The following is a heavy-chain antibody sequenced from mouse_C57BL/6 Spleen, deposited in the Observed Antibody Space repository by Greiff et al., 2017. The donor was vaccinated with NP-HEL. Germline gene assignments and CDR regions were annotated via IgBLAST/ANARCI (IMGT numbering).Heavy chain of an antibody. V-gene: IGHV1-72*01. J-gene: IGHJ1*03. D-gene: IGHD1-1*01. Sequence: VQLQQSGAELVKPGASVKLSCKASGYTFTSYWMHWVKQRPGRGLEWIGRIDPNSGGTKYNEKFKSKATLTVDKPASTASMQLSSLTSEDSAVYYCARSDYGSSYWYFDVWGTGTTVTVSS. CDR3: ARSDYGSSYWYFDV. CDR2: IDPNSGGT. CDR1: GYTFTSYW.